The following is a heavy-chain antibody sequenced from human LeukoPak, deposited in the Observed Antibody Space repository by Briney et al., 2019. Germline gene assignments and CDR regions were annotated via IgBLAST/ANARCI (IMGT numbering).Heavy chain of an antibody. CDR2: ISYDGSNK. D-gene: IGHD3-10*02. CDR1: GFTFSSYA. CDR3: ARPVREGARFYGMDV. J-gene: IGHJ6*04. Sequence: TGGSLRLSCAASGFTFSSYAMSWVRQAPGKGLEWVAVISYDGSNKYYADSVKGRFTISRDNSKNTLYLQMNSLRAEDTAVYYCARPVREGARFYGMDVWGKGTTVTVSS. V-gene: IGHV3-30*04.